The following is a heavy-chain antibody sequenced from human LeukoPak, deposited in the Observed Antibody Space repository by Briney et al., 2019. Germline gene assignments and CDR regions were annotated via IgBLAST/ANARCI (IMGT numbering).Heavy chain of an antibody. D-gene: IGHD6-13*01. CDR3: AREGYSSSWYMY. J-gene: IGHJ4*02. V-gene: IGHV1-2*06. CDR1: GYTFTGYY. Sequence: ASVKVSFTASGYTFTGYYMHWVRQAPGQGLEWMGRINPNSGGTNYAQKFQGRVTMTRDTSISTAYMELSRLRSDDTAVYYCAREGYSSSWYMYWGQGTLVTVSS. CDR2: INPNSGGT.